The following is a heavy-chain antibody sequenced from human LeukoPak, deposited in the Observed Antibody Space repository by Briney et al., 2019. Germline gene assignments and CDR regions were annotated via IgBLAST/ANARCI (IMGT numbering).Heavy chain of an antibody. CDR1: GFTFSSYA. V-gene: IGHV3-23*01. Sequence: GGSLRLSCAASGFTFSSYAMSWVRQAPGKGLEWVSVISGSGGSTYYADSVKGRFTISRDNSKNTLYVQMNSLRAEDTAVYYCAKGKFVVAATQGPLDYWGQGTLVTVSS. CDR3: AKGKFVVAATQGPLDY. CDR2: ISGSGGST. J-gene: IGHJ4*02. D-gene: IGHD2-15*01.